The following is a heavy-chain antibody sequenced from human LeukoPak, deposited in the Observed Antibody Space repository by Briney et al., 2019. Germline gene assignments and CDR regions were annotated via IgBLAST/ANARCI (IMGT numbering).Heavy chain of an antibody. Sequence: PGGSLRLSCAASGFTFSSYSMNWVRQAPGKGLEWVSYISSSSSTIYYADSVKGRFTISRDNAKNSLYLQMNSLRAEDTAVYYCARDGLLWFGELAPFDYWGQGTLVTVSS. CDR3: ARDGLLWFGELAPFDY. V-gene: IGHV3-48*01. CDR1: GFTFSSYS. D-gene: IGHD3-10*01. CDR2: ISSSSSTI. J-gene: IGHJ4*02.